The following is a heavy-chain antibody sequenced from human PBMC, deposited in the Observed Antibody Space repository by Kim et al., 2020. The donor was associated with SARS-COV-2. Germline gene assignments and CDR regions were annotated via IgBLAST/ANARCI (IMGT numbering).Heavy chain of an antibody. D-gene: IGHD3-16*01. CDR3: VREKFRHYDFDY. Sequence: GGSLRLSCAASGFTFKDYYMTWIRQAPGKGLEWVSFISSSGDLIHYTDSVKGRFTVSRDNAKNSLYLQMNSLRVEDTAVYYFVREKFRHYDFDYWGQGTLVTVSS. V-gene: IGHV3-11*01. J-gene: IGHJ4*02. CDR1: GFTFKDYY. CDR2: ISSSGDLI.